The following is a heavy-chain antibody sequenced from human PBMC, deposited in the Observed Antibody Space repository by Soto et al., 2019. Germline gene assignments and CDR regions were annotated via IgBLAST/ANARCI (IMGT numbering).Heavy chain of an antibody. D-gene: IGHD3-3*01. J-gene: IGHJ4*02. CDR3: ARCDFWSGYRYFDY. CDR2: IYPGDSDT. Sequence: GESLKISCNGSGYSFTIYWIGWVRQMPGKGLEWMGIIYPGDSDTRYSPSFQGQVTISADKSISTAYLQWSSLKASDTAMYYCARCDFWSGYRYFDYWGQGTLVTVSS. CDR1: GYSFTIYW. V-gene: IGHV5-51*01.